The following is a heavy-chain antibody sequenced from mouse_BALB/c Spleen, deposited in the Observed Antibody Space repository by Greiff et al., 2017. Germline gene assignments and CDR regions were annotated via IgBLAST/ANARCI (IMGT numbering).Heavy chain of an antibody. J-gene: IGHJ2*01. V-gene: IGHV1S56*01. Sequence: VQLQQSGPELVKPGASVKISCTASGYTFTSYDINWVKQRPGQGLEWIGWIYPGDGSTKYNEKFKGKATLTSDKSSSTAYMELSSLTSEDSAVYYCALLRRYDYWGQGTTLTVSS. CDR2: IYPGDGST. D-gene: IGHD1-1*01. CDR1: GYTFTSYD. CDR3: ALLRRYDY.